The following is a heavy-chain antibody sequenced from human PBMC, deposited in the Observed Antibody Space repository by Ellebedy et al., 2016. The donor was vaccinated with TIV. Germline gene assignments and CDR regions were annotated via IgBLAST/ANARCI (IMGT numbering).Heavy chain of an antibody. J-gene: IGHJ6*02. CDR1: GGSISSYC. CDR3: ARGEVTLYYYGMDV. CDR2: IYYSGST. Sequence: MPGGSLRLSCTVSGGSISSYCWSWIRQPPGKGLEWIGYIYYSGSTNYNPSLKSRVTISVDTSKNQFSLKLSSVTAADTAVYYCARGEVTLYYYGMDVWGQGTTVTVSS. V-gene: IGHV4-59*01.